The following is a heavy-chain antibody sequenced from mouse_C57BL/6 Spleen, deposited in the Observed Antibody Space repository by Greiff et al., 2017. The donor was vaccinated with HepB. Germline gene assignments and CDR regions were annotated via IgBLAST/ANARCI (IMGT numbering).Heavy chain of an antibody. Sequence: QVQLKESGAELARPGASVKLSCKASGYTFTSYGISWVKQRTGQGLEWIGEIYPRSGNTYYNEKFKGKATLTADKSSSTAYMELRSLTSEDSAVYFCARGVTTVVADYWGQGTTLTVSS. V-gene: IGHV1-81*01. CDR3: ARGVTTVVADY. D-gene: IGHD1-1*01. J-gene: IGHJ2*01. CDR2: IYPRSGNT. CDR1: GYTFTSYG.